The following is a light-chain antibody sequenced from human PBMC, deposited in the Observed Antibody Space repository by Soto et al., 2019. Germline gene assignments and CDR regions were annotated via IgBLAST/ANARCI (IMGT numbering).Light chain of an antibody. CDR3: QQYNSYSWT. J-gene: IGKJ1*01. CDR1: QSISSW. V-gene: IGKV1-5*01. CDR2: DAS. Sequence: IQMTQSPSTLSASVGDRVTITCRASQSISSWSAWYQQKPGKAPKLLIYDASSLESGVPSRFSGSGSGTEFTLTISSLQPDDFATYYCQQYNSYSWTFGQGTKGDIK.